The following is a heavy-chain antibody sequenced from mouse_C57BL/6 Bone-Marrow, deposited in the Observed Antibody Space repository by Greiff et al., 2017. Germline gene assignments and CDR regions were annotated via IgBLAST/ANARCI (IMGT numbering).Heavy chain of an antibody. CDR1: GYTFTSYW. D-gene: IGHD1-1*01. J-gene: IGHJ3*01. Sequence: VQLQQPGAELVKPGASVKMSCKASGYTFTSYWITWVKQRPGQGLEWIGDIYPGSGSTNYNEKFKSKATLTVDTSSSTAYMQRNSLTSEDSAVYYCTPYYYGSSYTYWGQGTLVTVSA. CDR2: IYPGSGST. CDR3: TPYYYGSSYTY. V-gene: IGHV1-55*01.